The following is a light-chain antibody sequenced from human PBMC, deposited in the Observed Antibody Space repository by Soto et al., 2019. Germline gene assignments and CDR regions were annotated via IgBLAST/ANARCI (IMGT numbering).Light chain of an antibody. CDR2: AAS. J-gene: IGKJ4*01. CDR3: QQYDTYPLT. V-gene: IGKV1D-16*01. CDR1: QVISGW. Sequence: DIQMTQSPSSLSASVGDRFTITCRASQVISGWLAWYQQKPVKAPKSLAYAASSLHSGDPSRFSCSGSETDFSLTIRNLQPEDSATYSCQQYDTYPLTFGGGTKVEIK.